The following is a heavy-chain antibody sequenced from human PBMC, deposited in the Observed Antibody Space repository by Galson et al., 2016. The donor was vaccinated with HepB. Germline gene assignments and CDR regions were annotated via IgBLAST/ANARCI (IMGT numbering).Heavy chain of an antibody. CDR3: ARSYYYGSGSNWLDS. V-gene: IGHV3-30*03. CDR2: ISYDESNK. Sequence: SLRLSCAASGFTFSSYGMHWVRQAPGKGLEWVAFISYDESNKYYADSVKGRFTISRDNSKNTLSLQMNSLGAEDTATYSCARSYYYGSGSNWLDSWGQGTLVAVSS. D-gene: IGHD3-10*01. CDR1: GFTFSSYG. J-gene: IGHJ5*01.